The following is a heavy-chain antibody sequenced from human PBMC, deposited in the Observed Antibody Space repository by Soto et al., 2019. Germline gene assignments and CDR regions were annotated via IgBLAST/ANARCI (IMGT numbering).Heavy chain of an antibody. CDR1: GGSISSSTYY. CDR2: IYYGGSP. J-gene: IGHJ4*02. CDR3: ARVGGFGATTIDY. Sequence: SETPSLTCTVSGGSISSSTYYWGWIRQPPGQGLEWIGNIYYGGSPYYNPSLKSRVTVSVDTSKNQFSLKLSSVTAADTAVYYCARVGGFGATTIDYWGQGTLVTVSS. D-gene: IGHD3-10*01. V-gene: IGHV4-39*01.